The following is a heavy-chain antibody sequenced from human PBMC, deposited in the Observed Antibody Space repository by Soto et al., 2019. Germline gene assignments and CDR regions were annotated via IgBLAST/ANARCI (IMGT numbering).Heavy chain of an antibody. CDR2: ISGSGGST. CDR3: AKTGGAVSCSGGSCYRKAYYYYYYMDV. Sequence: GGSLRLSCAASGFTFSSYAMSWVRQAPGKGLEWVSAISGSGGSTYYADSVKGRFTISRDNSKNTLYLQMNSLRAEDTAVYYCAKTGGAVSCSGGSCYRKAYYYYYYMDVWGKGTTVTVSS. D-gene: IGHD2-15*01. V-gene: IGHV3-23*01. CDR1: GFTFSSYA. J-gene: IGHJ6*03.